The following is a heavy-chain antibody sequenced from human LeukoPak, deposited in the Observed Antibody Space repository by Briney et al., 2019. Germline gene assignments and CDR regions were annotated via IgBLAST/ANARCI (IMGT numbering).Heavy chain of an antibody. CDR1: GYTFTSYG. Sequence: GASVKVSCKASGYTFTSYGISWVRQAPGQGLEWMGWISAYNGNTNYAQKLQGRVTMTTDTSKSTAYMELRSLRSDDTAVYYCARVKDIVVVPAAYDAFDIWGQGTMVTVSS. CDR3: ARVKDIVVVPAAYDAFDI. V-gene: IGHV1-18*01. CDR2: ISAYNGNT. D-gene: IGHD2-2*01. J-gene: IGHJ3*02.